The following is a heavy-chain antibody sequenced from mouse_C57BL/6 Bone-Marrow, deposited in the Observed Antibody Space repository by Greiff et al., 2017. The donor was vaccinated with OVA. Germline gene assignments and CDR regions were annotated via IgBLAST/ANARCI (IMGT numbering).Heavy chain of an antibody. CDR3: ARLITPYYAMDY. V-gene: IGHV5-6*01. D-gene: IGHD1-1*01. J-gene: IGHJ4*01. Sequence: EVQVVESGGDLVKPGGSLKLSCAASGFTFSSYGMSWVRQTPDKRLEWVATISSGGSYTYYPDSVKGRFTISRDNAKNTLYLQMSSLKSEDTAMYYCARLITPYYAMDYWGQGTSVTVSS. CDR2: ISSGGSYT. CDR1: GFTFSSYG.